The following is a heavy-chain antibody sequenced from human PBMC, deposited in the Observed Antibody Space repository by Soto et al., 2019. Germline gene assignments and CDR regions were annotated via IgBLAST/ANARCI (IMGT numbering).Heavy chain of an antibody. CDR1: GGSVRSGNHF. J-gene: IGHJ6*02. CDR2: MYYTGVT. V-gene: IGHV4-61*01. Sequence: PSETLSLTCSVSGGSVRSGNHFWNWIRQPPGRGLEWLGYMYYTGVTNHNPSLKSRVSMSVDTSKNQFSLKLTSLTAADTAVYYCARGGEPLGYYGLDVWGQGTTVTVSS. D-gene: IGHD3-10*01. CDR3: ARGGEPLGYYGLDV.